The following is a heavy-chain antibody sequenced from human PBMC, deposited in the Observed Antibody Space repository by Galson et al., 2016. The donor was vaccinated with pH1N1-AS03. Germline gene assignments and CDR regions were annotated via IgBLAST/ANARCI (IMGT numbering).Heavy chain of an antibody. D-gene: IGHD3-10*01. Sequence: PGKGLEWIGYIFYTGTTYYSSSLTGRVTISVDTSKAQFSLELKSVTAADSAIYFCAREGVAGTFDFWGQGILVTVSS. CDR3: AREGVAGTFDF. V-gene: IGHV4-31*02. J-gene: IGHJ4*02. CDR2: IFYTGTT.